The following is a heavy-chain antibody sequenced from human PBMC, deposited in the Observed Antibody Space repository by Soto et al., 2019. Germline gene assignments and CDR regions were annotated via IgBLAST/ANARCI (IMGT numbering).Heavy chain of an antibody. D-gene: IGHD3-16*02. CDR1: GGSISSISYY. CDR3: ARGLPIWGSYRYFDY. CDR2: IYYSGST. Sequence: PSETLSLTCSVSGGSISSISYYWCWIRHPPGKGLEWIGYIYYSGSTYYNPSLKSRVTISVDTSKNQFSLKLSSVTAADTAVYYCARGLPIWGSYRYFDYWGQGALVTVS. V-gene: IGHV4-39*07. J-gene: IGHJ4*02.